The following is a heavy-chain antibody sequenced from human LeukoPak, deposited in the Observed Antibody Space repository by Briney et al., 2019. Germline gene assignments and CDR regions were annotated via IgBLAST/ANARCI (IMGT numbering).Heavy chain of an antibody. Sequence: SGGPLRLSCAASGFTFSSYWMSWVRQAPGKGLEWVANIKQDGSEKYYVDSVKGRFTISRDNAKNSLYLQMNSLRAEDTAVYYCARGLLNPPNRYCSGGSCHDAFDIWGQGTMVTVSS. D-gene: IGHD2-15*01. CDR3: ARGLLNPPNRYCSGGSCHDAFDI. CDR2: IKQDGSEK. J-gene: IGHJ3*02. V-gene: IGHV3-7*04. CDR1: GFTFSSYW.